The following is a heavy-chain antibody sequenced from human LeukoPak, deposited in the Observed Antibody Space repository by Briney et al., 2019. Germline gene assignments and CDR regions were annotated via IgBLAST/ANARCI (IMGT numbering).Heavy chain of an antibody. CDR2: IYYSGST. CDR3: ARDPGGYSYGALDY. J-gene: IGHJ4*02. D-gene: IGHD5-18*01. Sequence: SETLSLTCTVSGGSISSSSYYWGWIRQPPGKGLEWIGSIYYSGSTYYNPSPKSRVTISVDTSKNQFSLKLSSVTAADTAVYYCARDPGGYSYGALDYWGQGTLVTVSS. V-gene: IGHV4-39*02. CDR1: GGSISSSSYY.